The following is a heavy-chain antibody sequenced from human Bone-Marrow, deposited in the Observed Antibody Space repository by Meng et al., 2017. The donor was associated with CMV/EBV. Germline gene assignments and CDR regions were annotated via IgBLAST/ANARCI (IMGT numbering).Heavy chain of an antibody. CDR3: ARTSGSYYSHAFDI. CDR1: GGSFSGYY. D-gene: IGHD1-26*01. J-gene: IGHJ3*02. CDR2: IYYSGST. Sequence: GSLRLSCAVYGGSFSGYYWSWIRQPPGKGLEWIGYIYYSGSTNYNPSLKSRVTISVDTSKNQFSLKLSSVTAADTAVYYCARTSGSYYSHAFDIWGQGTMVTVSS. V-gene: IGHV4-59*01.